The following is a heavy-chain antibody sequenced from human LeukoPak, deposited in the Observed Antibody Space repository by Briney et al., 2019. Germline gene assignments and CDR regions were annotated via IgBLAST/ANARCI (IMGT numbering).Heavy chain of an antibody. D-gene: IGHD6-19*01. Sequence: PSETLSLTCAVYGGSFSGYYWSWIRQPPGKGLEWIGEINHSGSTNYNPSLKSRVTISVDTSKNQFSLKLSSVTAADTAVYYCARKQWLAHTDYWGQGTLVTVSS. CDR2: INHSGST. CDR1: GGSFSGYY. V-gene: IGHV4-34*01. CDR3: ARKQWLAHTDY. J-gene: IGHJ4*02.